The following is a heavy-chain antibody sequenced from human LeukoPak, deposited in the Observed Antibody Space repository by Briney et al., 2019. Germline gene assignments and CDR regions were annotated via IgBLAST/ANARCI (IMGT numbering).Heavy chain of an antibody. CDR3: ARSSLAVAGSVFDY. CDR2: INPNSGGT. Sequence: GASVKVSCKASGYTFTGYYMHWVRQAPGQGLEWMGWINPNSGGTNYAQKFQGRVTMTRDTSISTAYMELSRLRSDDTAVYYCARSSLAVAGSVFDYWGQGTLVTVSS. V-gene: IGHV1-2*02. D-gene: IGHD6-19*01. CDR1: GYTFTGYY. J-gene: IGHJ4*02.